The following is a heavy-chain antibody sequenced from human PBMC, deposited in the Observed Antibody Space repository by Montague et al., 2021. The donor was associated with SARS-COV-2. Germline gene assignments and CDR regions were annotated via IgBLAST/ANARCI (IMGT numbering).Heavy chain of an antibody. CDR1: GFTFSSYG. CDR3: AREYDILTGYYFDY. V-gene: IGHV3-33*01. Sequence: SLRLFCAASGFTFSSYGMHWVRQAPGKGLEWVAVIWYDGSNKYYADSVKGRFTISRDNSKNTLYLQMNSLRAEDTAVYYCAREYDILTGYYFDYWGQGTLVTVSS. CDR2: IWYDGSNK. D-gene: IGHD3-9*01. J-gene: IGHJ4*02.